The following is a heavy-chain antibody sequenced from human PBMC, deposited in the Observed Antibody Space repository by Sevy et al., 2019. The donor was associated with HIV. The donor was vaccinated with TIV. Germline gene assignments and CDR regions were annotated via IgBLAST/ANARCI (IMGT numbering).Heavy chain of an antibody. CDR3: ASGLYSGYDYYFDY. J-gene: IGHJ4*02. Sequence: SETLSLTCTVSAGSISSYYWSWIRQPPGKGLEWIGYIYYSGSTNYNPSLKSRVTISVDTSKNQFSLKLSSVTAADTAVYYCASGLYSGYDYYFDYWGQGTLVTVSS. V-gene: IGHV4-59*01. CDR1: AGSISSYY. D-gene: IGHD5-12*01. CDR2: IYYSGST.